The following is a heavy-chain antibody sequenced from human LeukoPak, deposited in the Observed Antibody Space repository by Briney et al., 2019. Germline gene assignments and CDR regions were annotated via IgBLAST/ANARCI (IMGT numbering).Heavy chain of an antibody. V-gene: IGHV3-30-3*01. Sequence: PGGSLRLSCAASGFTFSSYAMHWVRQAPGKGLEWVAVISYDGSNKYYADSVKGRFTISRDNSKNTLYLQMNSLRAEDTAVYYCARRDGDFWGQGTLVTVSP. J-gene: IGHJ4*02. CDR3: ARRDGDF. CDR1: GFTFSSYA. CDR2: ISYDGSNK.